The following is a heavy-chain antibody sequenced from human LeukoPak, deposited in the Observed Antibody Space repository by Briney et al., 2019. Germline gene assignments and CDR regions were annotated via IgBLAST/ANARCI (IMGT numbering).Heavy chain of an antibody. CDR1: GFTFDDYA. CDR2: ISWNSGSI. D-gene: IGHD7-27*01. V-gene: IGHV3-9*03. CDR3: AXXXXWGGXGGVDY. J-gene: IGHJ4*02. Sequence: PGRSLRLSCAASGFTFDDYAMHWVRQAPGKGLEWVSGISWNSGSIGYADSVKGRFTISRDNAKNSLYLQINSLRAEDMALYYCAXXXXWGGXGGVDYWGQGTLVTVSS.